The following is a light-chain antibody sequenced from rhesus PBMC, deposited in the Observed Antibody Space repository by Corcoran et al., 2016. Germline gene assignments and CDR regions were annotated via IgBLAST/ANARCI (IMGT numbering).Light chain of an antibody. CDR2: GAS. V-gene: IGKV3-53*01. CDR3: QKYSSSPPLT. CDR1: QSVSSY. J-gene: IGKJ4*01. Sequence: QVILTQSPATLSLSPGERATLSCRARQSVSSYLAWYTQKPGQAPRLLSYGASRRATGITDRCSASGSGTEFTLTISSLEPEDFAVYYCQKYSSSPPLTFGGGTKVEIK.